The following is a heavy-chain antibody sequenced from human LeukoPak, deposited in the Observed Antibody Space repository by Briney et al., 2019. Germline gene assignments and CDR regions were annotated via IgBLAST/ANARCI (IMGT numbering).Heavy chain of an antibody. Sequence: SETLSLTCTVSTYSIISGYYWGWIRRPPGKGLEWIGSIYHSGSSYYNPSLKSRVTISVDTSKNQFSLKLRSVTAADTAVYHCARAETYSSGWYDPFFDYWGQGTLVTVSS. D-gene: IGHD6-19*01. CDR1: TYSIISGYY. CDR2: IYHSGSS. V-gene: IGHV4-38-2*02. J-gene: IGHJ4*02. CDR3: ARAETYSSGWYDPFFDY.